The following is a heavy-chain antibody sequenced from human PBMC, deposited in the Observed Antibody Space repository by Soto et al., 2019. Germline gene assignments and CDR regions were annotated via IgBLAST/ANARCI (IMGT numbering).Heavy chain of an antibody. CDR2: INEGGSEK. V-gene: IGHV3-7*05. Sequence: GGSQRLSCAASGFSFRKSGMSWVRQAPGKGPEWVASINEGGSEKYYADSVRGRFTISRDNSRNSLYLQMNSLRAEDTAVYYCARASTGGQGTLVTVSS. CDR3: ARAST. J-gene: IGHJ4*02. CDR1: GFSFRKSG.